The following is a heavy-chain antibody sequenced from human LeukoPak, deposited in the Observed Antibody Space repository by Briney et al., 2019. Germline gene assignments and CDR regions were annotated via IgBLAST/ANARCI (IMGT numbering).Heavy chain of an antibody. V-gene: IGHV3-23*01. D-gene: IGHD6-13*01. CDR2: ISGSGGST. CDR1: GFTFSSYA. Sequence: GGSLRLACAASGFTFSSYAMSWVRQAPGKGLEWVSAISGSGGSTYYADSVKGRFTISRDNSKNTLYLQMNSLRGEDTAVYYCAKDLLAAAAGTEDVWGKGTTVTVSS. J-gene: IGHJ6*04. CDR3: AKDLLAAAAGTEDV.